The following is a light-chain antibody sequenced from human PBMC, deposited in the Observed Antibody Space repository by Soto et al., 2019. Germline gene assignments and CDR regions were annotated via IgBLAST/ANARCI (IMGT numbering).Light chain of an antibody. V-gene: IGLV2-11*01. CDR3: QSYDSRLSGRL. CDR1: SSDVGRYNY. J-gene: IGLJ2*01. Sequence: QSALTQPRSVSGSPGQSVTISCTGTSSDVGRYNYVSWYQQHPGKAPKVVVYDVTKRPSGVPDRFSGSKSGTSASLAITGLQAEDEADYYCQSYDSRLSGRLFGGGTKVTVL. CDR2: DVT.